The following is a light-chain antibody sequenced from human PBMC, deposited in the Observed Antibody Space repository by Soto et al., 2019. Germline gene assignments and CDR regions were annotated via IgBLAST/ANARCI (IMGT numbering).Light chain of an antibody. CDR3: AAWDDSLNGYV. V-gene: IGLV1-44*01. J-gene: IGLJ1*01. Sequence: QSVLTQPPSTSGTPGQRVTISCSGSSSNIGSESVNWYLQLPGTAPKLLIYSYNQRPSGVPDRFSGSKSGTSASLAISGLQSEDEADYICAAWDDSLNGYVFGLGTQLTVL. CDR2: SYN. CDR1: SSNIGSES.